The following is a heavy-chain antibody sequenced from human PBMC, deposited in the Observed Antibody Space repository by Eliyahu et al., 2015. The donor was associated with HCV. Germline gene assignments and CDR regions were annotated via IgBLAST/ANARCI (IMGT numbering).Heavy chain of an antibody. CDR1: GFTFSSYA. D-gene: IGHD5-24*01. Sequence: EVQLSESGGGLVQPGGSLRLSCAAAGFTFSSYAXPWARQAPGKGLEXXSGKTGSGDSTYYADSVKGRLTISRDNSKNTLYLQMNSLRAEDTAVYYCAKVPRRDGYNPTFGFYYGMDVWGQGTTVTVSS. V-gene: IGHV3-23*01. CDR3: AKVPRRDGYNPTFGFYYGMDV. CDR2: KTGSGDST. J-gene: IGHJ6*02.